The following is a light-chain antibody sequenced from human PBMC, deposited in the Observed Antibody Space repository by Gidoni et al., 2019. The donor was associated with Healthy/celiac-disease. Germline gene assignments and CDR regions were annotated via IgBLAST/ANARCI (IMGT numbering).Light chain of an antibody. CDR3: QQYNNWPTWT. V-gene: IGKV3-15*01. J-gene: IGKJ1*01. CDR2: GAS. Sequence: EIVMTHSPATLSVSPGERATLSCRASQSVSSNLAWYQQKPGQAPRLLIYGASTRATGIPARFSGSGSGTEFTLTISSLQSEDFAVYFCQQYNNWPTWTFXQXTKVEIK. CDR1: QSVSSN.